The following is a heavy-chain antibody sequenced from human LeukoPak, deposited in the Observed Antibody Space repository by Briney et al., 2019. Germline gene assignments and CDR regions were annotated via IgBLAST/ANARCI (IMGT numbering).Heavy chain of an antibody. V-gene: IGHV3-23*01. D-gene: IGHD5-12*01. CDR3: AKDGGPYSGYDALDY. Sequence: GGSLRLSCAASGFTFSSYAMSWVRQAPGKGLEWVSAISGSGGSTYYADSVKGRFTVSRDNSKNTLYLQMNSLRAEDTAVYYCAKDGGPYSGYDALDYWGQGTLVTVSS. J-gene: IGHJ4*02. CDR2: ISGSGGST. CDR1: GFTFSSYA.